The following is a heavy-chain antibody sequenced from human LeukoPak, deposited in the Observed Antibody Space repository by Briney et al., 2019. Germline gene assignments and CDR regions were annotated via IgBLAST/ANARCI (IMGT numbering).Heavy chain of an antibody. D-gene: IGHD5-18*01. CDR2: IYYSGTT. Sequence: PSETLSLTCTVSGGSISSSDYYWSWIRQPPGKGLEWIGYIYYSGTTYYNPSLKSRITISVDTSKNEFSLKLNSVTAADTAVYFCARDRYGYGTFDYWGQGALVTVSS. CDR3: ARDRYGYGTFDY. J-gene: IGHJ4*02. CDR1: GGSISSSDYY. V-gene: IGHV4-30-4*01.